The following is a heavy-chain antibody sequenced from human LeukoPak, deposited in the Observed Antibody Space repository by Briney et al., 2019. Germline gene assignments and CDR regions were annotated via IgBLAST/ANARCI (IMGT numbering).Heavy chain of an antibody. CDR3: SRLYYGSSWPDFDY. CDR1: GYTFTDYY. CDR2: INPNSGGT. Sequence: ASVKVSCKASGYTFTDYYIHWVRQAPGQGLEWMGWINPNSGGTNSAQKFQGRVTITRDTSITTAYMELSGLISDDTAVYYCSRLYYGSSWPDFDYWGLGTLVTVSS. D-gene: IGHD6-13*01. J-gene: IGHJ4*02. V-gene: IGHV1-2*02.